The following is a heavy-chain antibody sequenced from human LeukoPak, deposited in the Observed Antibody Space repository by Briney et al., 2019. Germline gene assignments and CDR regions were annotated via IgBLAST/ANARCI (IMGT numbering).Heavy chain of an antibody. J-gene: IGHJ6*03. CDR3: AKDRGYMDV. CDR1: GFTFSSYG. Sequence: GGSLRLSCAASGFTFSSYGMSWVRQAPGKGLEWVSGISDSSGSTYYADSVKGRFTISRDNSKNTLYLQMNSLRAEDTAVYYCAKDRGYMDVWGKGTTVTISS. V-gene: IGHV3-23*01. CDR2: ISDSSGST.